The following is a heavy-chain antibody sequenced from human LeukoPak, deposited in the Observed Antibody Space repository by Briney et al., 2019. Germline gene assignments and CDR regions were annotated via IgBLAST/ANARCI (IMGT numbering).Heavy chain of an antibody. Sequence: GGSLRLSCAASGYKFNSYAMVWVRQAPGKGLEWVGRIKSKTDGGTTDYAAPVKGRFTISRDDSKNTLYLQMNSLKTEDTAVYYCTTEKRAYYYGSGSYYFDYWGQGTLVTVSS. D-gene: IGHD3-10*01. CDR3: TTEKRAYYYGSGSYYFDY. J-gene: IGHJ4*02. CDR1: GYKFNSYA. CDR2: IKSKTDGGTT. V-gene: IGHV3-15*01.